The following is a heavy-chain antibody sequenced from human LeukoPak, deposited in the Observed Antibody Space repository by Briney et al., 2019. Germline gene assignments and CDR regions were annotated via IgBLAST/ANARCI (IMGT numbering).Heavy chain of an antibody. J-gene: IGHJ4*02. CDR1: GYTFTGYY. CDR2: INPNSGGT. D-gene: IGHD2-2*01. Sequence: ASVKVSCKASGYTFTGYYMHWVRQAPGQGLEWVGWINPNSGGTNYAQKFQGRVTMTRDTSISTAYMELSRLRSDDTAVYYCARDRYCSSTSCPRGGLDYWGQGTLVTVSS. CDR3: ARDRYCSSTSCPRGGLDY. V-gene: IGHV1-2*02.